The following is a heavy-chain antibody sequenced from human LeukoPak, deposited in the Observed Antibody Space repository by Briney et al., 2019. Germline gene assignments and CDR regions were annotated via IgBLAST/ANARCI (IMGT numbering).Heavy chain of an antibody. Sequence: ASVKVSCKASGYTFTSYGISWVRQAPGQGLEWMGWISAYNGNTNYAQKLQGRVTMTTDTSTCTAYMEQRSLRSDDTAVYYCARDYVVRGVITPYYFDYWGQGTLVTVSS. CDR3: ARDYVVRGVITPYYFDY. CDR1: GYTFTSYG. J-gene: IGHJ4*02. V-gene: IGHV1-18*01. D-gene: IGHD3-10*01. CDR2: ISAYNGNT.